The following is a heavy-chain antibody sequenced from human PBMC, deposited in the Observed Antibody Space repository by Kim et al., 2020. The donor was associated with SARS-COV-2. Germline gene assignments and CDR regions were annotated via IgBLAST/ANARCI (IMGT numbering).Heavy chain of an antibody. CDR3: ARFGSLPAAKGWNWFDP. CDR2: MNPNSGNT. D-gene: IGHD2-2*01. J-gene: IGHJ5*02. CDR1: GYTFTSYD. Sequence: ASVKVSCKASGYTFTSYDINWVRQATGQGLEWMGWMNPNSGNTGYAQKFQGRVTMTRNTSISTAYMELSSLRSEDTAVYYCARFGSLPAAKGWNWFDPWGQGTLVTVSS. V-gene: IGHV1-8*01.